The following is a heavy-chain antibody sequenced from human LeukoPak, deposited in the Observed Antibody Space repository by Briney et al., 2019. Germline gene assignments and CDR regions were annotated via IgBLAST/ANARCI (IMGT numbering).Heavy chain of an antibody. CDR3: ARFGHSPPPGGWFDP. V-gene: IGHV3-21*01. J-gene: IGHJ5*02. CDR2: ISSSSSYI. CDR1: GFTFSSYA. D-gene: IGHD2-15*01. Sequence: KTGGSLRLSCAASGFTFSSYAMTWVRQAPGKGLEWVSSISSSSSYIYYADSVKGRFTISRDNAKNSLYLQMNSLRAEDTAVYYCARFGHSPPPGGWFDPWGQGTLVTVSS.